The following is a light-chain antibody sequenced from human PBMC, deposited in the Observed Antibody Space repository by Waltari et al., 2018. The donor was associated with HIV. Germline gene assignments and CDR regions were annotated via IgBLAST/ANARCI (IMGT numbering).Light chain of an antibody. CDR1: RSVVGGYDS. CDR2: EVI. CDR3: CSYAGTYTYVL. J-gene: IGLJ3*02. Sequence: QSALTQPRSVSGSPGQSVTIPCTGTRSVVGGYDSVSWYLQHPGKVPKLIIYEVIKRPSGVPDRFSGSKSGNTASLTISGLQTEDGADYFCCSYAGTYTYVLFGGGTKLTVL. V-gene: IGLV2-11*01.